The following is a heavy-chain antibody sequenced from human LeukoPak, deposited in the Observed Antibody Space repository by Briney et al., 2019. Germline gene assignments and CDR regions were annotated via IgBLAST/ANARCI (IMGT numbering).Heavy chain of an antibody. CDR3: ASSYCSSTSCYNFDY. CDR1: GYTFTSYY. Sequence: ASVKVSCKASGYTFTSYYMHWVRQAPGQGLEWMGWINPNSGGTNYARKFQGRVTMTRDTSISTAYMELSRLRSDDTAVYYCASSYCSSTSCYNFDYWGQGTLVTVSS. J-gene: IGHJ4*02. D-gene: IGHD2-2*01. CDR2: INPNSGGT. V-gene: IGHV1-2*02.